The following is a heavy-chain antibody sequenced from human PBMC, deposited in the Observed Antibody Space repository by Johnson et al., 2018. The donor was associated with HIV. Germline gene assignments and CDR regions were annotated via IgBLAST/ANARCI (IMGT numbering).Heavy chain of an antibody. CDR3: AGDNLSIGAFEI. CDR1: GFTFSDYY. J-gene: IGHJ3*02. Sequence: QVKLVESGGGLVRPGGSLRLSCAASGFTFSDYYMSWIRQSPGKGLELVSYISGSGYIIYSADSVKGRFSIYRDNAKNSLYLQVNSLRGDDTAVSYCAGDNLSIGAFEIWGPGTMVTVDS. CDR2: ISGSGYII. D-gene: IGHD3-16*01. V-gene: IGHV3-11*04.